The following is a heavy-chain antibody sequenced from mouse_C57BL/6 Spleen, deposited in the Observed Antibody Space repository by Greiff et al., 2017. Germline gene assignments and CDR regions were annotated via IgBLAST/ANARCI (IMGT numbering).Heavy chain of an antibody. CDR2: INPYNGGT. D-gene: IGHD2-3*01. V-gene: IGHV1-19*01. Sequence: EVRLQQSGPVLVKPGASVKMSCKASGYTFTDYYMNWVKQSHGKSLEWIGVINPYNGGTSYNQKFKGKATLTVDKSSSTAYMELNSLTSEDSAVYYCARGDGYYRSTYYAMDYWGQGTSVTVSS. CDR1: GYTFTDYY. CDR3: ARGDGYYRSTYYAMDY. J-gene: IGHJ4*01.